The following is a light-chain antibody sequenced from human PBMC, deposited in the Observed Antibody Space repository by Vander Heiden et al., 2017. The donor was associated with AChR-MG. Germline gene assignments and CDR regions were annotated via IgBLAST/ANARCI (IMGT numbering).Light chain of an antibody. Sequence: DIVLTQSPATLSLSPGERATLSCRTSQTVDDSLIWYQLRPGQNPKLLIDDASKRASNLPARCSGGGSGTDFTLTIASLEPEDFAVYYCQQRNTWPRTFGQGTRVE. CDR3: QQRNTWPRT. J-gene: IGKJ1*01. V-gene: IGKV3-11*01. CDR1: QTVDDS. CDR2: DAS.